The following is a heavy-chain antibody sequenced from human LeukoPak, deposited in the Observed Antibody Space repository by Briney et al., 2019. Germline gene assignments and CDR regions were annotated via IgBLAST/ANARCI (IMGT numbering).Heavy chain of an antibody. Sequence: ASVKVSCKVSGDTLSGFSMQWVRQAPGKGLEWMGVFAPGSETIYAQKFQGRLSMTEDTSRDTACMELNSLRSEDTAVYFCAVWGYRSESTTRYARFDYWGQGSLVTVSS. D-gene: IGHD2/OR15-2a*01. V-gene: IGHV1-24*01. CDR3: AVWGYRSESTTRYARFDY. CDR1: GDTLSGFS. CDR2: FAPGSET. J-gene: IGHJ4*02.